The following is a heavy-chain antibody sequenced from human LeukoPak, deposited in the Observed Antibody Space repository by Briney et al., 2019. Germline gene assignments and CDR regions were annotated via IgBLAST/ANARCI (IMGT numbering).Heavy chain of an antibody. J-gene: IGHJ4*02. CDR2: IYYSGST. D-gene: IGHD3-22*01. V-gene: IGHV4-39*01. Sequence: PSETLSLTCAVSGGSISSSSYSWGWIRQPPGKGLEWIGSIYYSGSTYYNPSLKSRVTISVDTSKNQSSLKLSSVTAADTAVYCCAVGRDYYDSSGPPDYWGQGTLVTVSS. CDR3: AVGRDYYDSSGPPDY. CDR1: GGSISSSSYS.